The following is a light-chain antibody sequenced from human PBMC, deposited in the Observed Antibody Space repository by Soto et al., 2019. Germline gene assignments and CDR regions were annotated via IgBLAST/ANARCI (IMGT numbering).Light chain of an antibody. J-gene: IGLJ3*02. CDR2: EVS. CDR1: SSDLGDYDY. Sequence: QSVLTQPASVSGSPGQSITISCTGTSSDLGDYDYVSWYQQHPGKAPTVIIYEVSNRPSGVSDRFSGSKSANTASLTISGLQAEDEADYYCSSYTRSSTWVFGGGTKLTVL. CDR3: SSYTRSSTWV. V-gene: IGLV2-14*03.